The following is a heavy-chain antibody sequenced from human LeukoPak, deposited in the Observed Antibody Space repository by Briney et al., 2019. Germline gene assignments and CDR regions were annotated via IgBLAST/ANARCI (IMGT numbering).Heavy chain of an antibody. CDR2: IYYSGST. CDR3: ARELGSENDY. J-gene: IGHJ4*02. V-gene: IGHV4-39*02. CDR1: GGSISSSSYY. Sequence: PSETLSLTCTVSGGSISSSSYYWGWIRQPPGKGLEWIGSIYYSGSTYYNPSLKSRVTISVDTSKNQFSLKLSSVTAAETAVYYCARELGSENDYWGQGTLVTVSS. D-gene: IGHD2-15*01.